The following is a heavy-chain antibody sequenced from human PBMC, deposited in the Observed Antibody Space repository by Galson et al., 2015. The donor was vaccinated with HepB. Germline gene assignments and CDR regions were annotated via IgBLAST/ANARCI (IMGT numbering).Heavy chain of an antibody. CDR1: GFTFSGSA. J-gene: IGHJ1*01. Sequence: SLRLSCAASGFTFSGSALHWVRQASGKGPEWVGRISSKTSNYATSYVPSLKGRFTISRDDSKNMAYLHMKSLKTEATAVYYRIRLGDFSGYSSRWGQGTLVTVSS. CDR3: IRLGDFSGYSSR. CDR2: ISSKTSNYAT. D-gene: IGHD5-12*01. V-gene: IGHV3-73*01.